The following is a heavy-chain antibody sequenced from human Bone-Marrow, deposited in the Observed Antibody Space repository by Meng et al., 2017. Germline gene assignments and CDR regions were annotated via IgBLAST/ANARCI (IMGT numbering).Heavy chain of an antibody. Sequence: QVQLQQWGAGLLKPSETLSLTCAVYGGSFSGYYWSWIRQPPGKGLEWIGEIYHSGSTNYNPPLKSRVTISVDKSKNQFSLKLSSVTAADTAVYYCARVLGSGSYPDYWGQGTLVTVSS. CDR1: GGSFSGYY. CDR2: IYHSGST. D-gene: IGHD1-26*01. CDR3: ARVLGSGSYPDY. V-gene: IGHV4-34*01. J-gene: IGHJ4*02.